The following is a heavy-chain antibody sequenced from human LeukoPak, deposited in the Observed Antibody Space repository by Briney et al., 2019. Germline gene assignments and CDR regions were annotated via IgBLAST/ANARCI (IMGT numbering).Heavy chain of an antibody. CDR3: ARLIDSYYGSGSYYYYYYYMDV. Sequence: PSETLSLTCTVSGGSISSYYWSWIRQPPGKGLEWIGYIYYSGSTNYNPSLKSRVTISVDTSKNQFSLKLSSVTAADTAVYCCARLIDSYYGSGSYYYYYYYMDVWGKGTTVTVSS. D-gene: IGHD3-10*01. CDR2: IYYSGST. V-gene: IGHV4-59*08. J-gene: IGHJ6*03. CDR1: GGSISSYY.